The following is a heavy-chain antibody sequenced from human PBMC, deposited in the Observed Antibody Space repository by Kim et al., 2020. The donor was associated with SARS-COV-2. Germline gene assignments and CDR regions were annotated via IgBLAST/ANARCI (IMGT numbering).Heavy chain of an antibody. CDR2: TTI. J-gene: IGHJ4*02. V-gene: IGHV3-11*01. CDR3: ARSYKITVGY. D-gene: IGHD3-16*01. Sequence: TTIYSTDSVKGRFTIARDNAKNSLFLQMNSLRADDTAVYYCARSYKITVGYWGQGILVTVSS.